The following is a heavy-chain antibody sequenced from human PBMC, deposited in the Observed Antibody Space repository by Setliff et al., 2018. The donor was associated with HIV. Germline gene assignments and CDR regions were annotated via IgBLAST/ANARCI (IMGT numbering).Heavy chain of an antibody. CDR2: INQDGSVT. Sequence: GGSLRLSCVASGFTFSTYWMSWVRQAPGKGLEFVANINQDGSVTNYVDSVKGRFTISRDNARNLVYLQMDSLKTEDTAVYYCGRVGGAAEPYYYFMDVWGKGTTVTVS. CDR3: GRVGGAAEPYYYFMDV. CDR1: GFTFSTYW. D-gene: IGHD3-16*01. V-gene: IGHV3-7*03. J-gene: IGHJ6*03.